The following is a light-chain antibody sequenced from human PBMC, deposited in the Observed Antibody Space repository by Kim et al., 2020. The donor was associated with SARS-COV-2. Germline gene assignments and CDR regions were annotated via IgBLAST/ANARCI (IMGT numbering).Light chain of an antibody. CDR3: NSRDNSGDHVV. Sequence: ALGQTVRIRCQGDSLKTYYATCYQQKPGQAPIFVIYDKSNRPSGIPDRFSGSSSGNTASLTVTGAQAVDEADYYCNSRDNSGDHVVFGGGTQLTVL. CDR1: SLKTYY. V-gene: IGLV3-19*01. CDR2: DKS. J-gene: IGLJ2*01.